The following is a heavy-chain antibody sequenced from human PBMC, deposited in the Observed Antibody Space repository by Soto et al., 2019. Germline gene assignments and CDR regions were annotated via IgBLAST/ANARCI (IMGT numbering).Heavy chain of an antibody. V-gene: IGHV1-3*01. CDR1: GYTFTSYA. Sequence: GASVKVSCKASGYTFTSYAMHWVRQAPGQRLEWMGWINAGNGNTKYSQKFQGRVTITRDTSASTAYMELSSLRSEDTAVYYCAIEYDYVWGSYRYFFDYWGKGTLVTVSS. D-gene: IGHD3-16*02. J-gene: IGHJ4*02. CDR3: AIEYDYVWGSYRYFFDY. CDR2: INAGNGNT.